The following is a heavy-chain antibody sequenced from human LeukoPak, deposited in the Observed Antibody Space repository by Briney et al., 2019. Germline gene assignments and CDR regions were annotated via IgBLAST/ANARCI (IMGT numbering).Heavy chain of an antibody. CDR3: ARMVFWSGYYPDY. CDR1: GFTFSDYY. D-gene: IGHD3-3*01. J-gene: IGHJ4*02. V-gene: IGHV3-11*04. CDR2: ISSSGSTI. Sequence: GGSLRLSCAASGFTFSDYYMSWIRQAPGKGLEWVSYISSSGSTIYYADSVKGRFTISRDNAKNSLYLQMNSLKAEDTAVYYCARMVFWSGYYPDYWGQGTLVTVSS.